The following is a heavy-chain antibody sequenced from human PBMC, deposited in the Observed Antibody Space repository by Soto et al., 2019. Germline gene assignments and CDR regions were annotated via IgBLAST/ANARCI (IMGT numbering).Heavy chain of an antibody. D-gene: IGHD5-12*01. CDR2: IYYSGST. Sequence: QVQLQESGPGLVKPSQTLSLTCTVSGGSISSGGYYWSWIRQHPGKGLEWIGYIYYSGSTYYNPSLTRRVTISVDTSKNQFSRKLSSVTAADTAVYYCARGRGIVATINRSLLFDYWGQGTLVTVSS. J-gene: IGHJ4*02. CDR3: ARGRGIVATINRSLLFDY. V-gene: IGHV4-31*03. CDR1: GGSISSGGYY.